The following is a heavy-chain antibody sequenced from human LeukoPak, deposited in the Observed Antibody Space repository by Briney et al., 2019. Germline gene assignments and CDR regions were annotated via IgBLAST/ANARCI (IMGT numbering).Heavy chain of an antibody. V-gene: IGHV3-74*01. CDR3: ARGPNSNWSGLDF. CDR2: ISPTGSTT. CDR1: GFTFSSYA. J-gene: IGHJ4*02. Sequence: QPGGSLRLSCAASGFTFSSYAMSWARQLPGKGLVWVSRISPTGSTTSYADSVKGRFTVSRDNAKNTLYLQVNNLRAEDTAVYYCARGPNSNWSGLDFWGQGTLLTVSS. D-gene: IGHD6-6*01.